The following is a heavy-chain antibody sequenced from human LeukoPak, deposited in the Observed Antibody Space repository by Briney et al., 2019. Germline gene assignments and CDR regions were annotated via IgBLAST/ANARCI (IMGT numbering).Heavy chain of an antibody. Sequence: SETLSLTCTVSGGSISSSSYYWGWIRQPPGKGLEWIGSIYYSGSTYYNPSLKSRVTISVDTSKNQFSLKLSSVTAADTAVYYCARGTMTTVTYYFDYWGQGTLVTVSS. V-gene: IGHV4-39*01. J-gene: IGHJ4*02. CDR1: GGSISSSSYY. D-gene: IGHD4-17*01. CDR2: IYYSGST. CDR3: ARGTMTTVTYYFDY.